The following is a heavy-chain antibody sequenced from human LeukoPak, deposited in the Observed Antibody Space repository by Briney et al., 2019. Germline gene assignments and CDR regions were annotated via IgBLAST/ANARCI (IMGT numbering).Heavy chain of an antibody. CDR2: IRDTGDTT. D-gene: IGHD5-24*01. Sequence: GGSLRLSCAASGFTFCSYAMSWIRQAPGKGLEWVSHIRDTGDTTYYADSVKGRFTISRDNSRNALFLQMNSLRAEDTAVYYCGKERDAYNPKESDYMDVWGKGTTVTVSS. CDR3: GKERDAYNPKESDYMDV. J-gene: IGHJ6*03. CDR1: GFTFCSYA. V-gene: IGHV3-23*01.